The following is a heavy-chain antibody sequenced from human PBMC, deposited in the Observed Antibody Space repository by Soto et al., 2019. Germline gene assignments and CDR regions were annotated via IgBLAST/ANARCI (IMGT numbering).Heavy chain of an antibody. CDR3: ARDPLYYDSSGYYSSHYYGMDV. D-gene: IGHD3-22*01. Sequence: GGSLRLSCAASGFTFSSYSMNWVRQAPGKGLEWVSYISSSSSTIYYADSVKGRFTISRDNAKNSLYLQMNSLRDEETAVYYCARDPLYYDSSGYYSSHYYGMDVWGQGTTVTVSS. CDR1: GFTFSSYS. CDR2: ISSSSSTI. J-gene: IGHJ6*02. V-gene: IGHV3-48*02.